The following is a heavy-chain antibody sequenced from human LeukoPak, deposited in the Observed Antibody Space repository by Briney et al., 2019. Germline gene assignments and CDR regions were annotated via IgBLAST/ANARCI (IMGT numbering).Heavy chain of an antibody. J-gene: IGHJ4*02. CDR1: GGTFSSYA. CDR2: MNPNSGNT. CDR3: ARGFRIAAAGTGY. V-gene: IGHV1-8*02. Sequence: ASVKVSCKASGGTFSSYAINWVRQATGQGLEWMGWMNPNSGNTGYAQKFQGRVTMTRNTSISTAYMELSSLRSEDTAVYYCARGFRIAAAGTGYWGQGTLVTVSS. D-gene: IGHD6-13*01.